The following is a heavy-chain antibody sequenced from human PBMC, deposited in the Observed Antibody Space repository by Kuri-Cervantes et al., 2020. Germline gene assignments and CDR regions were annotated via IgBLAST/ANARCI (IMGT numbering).Heavy chain of an antibody. CDR3: AKDISSSPYYYGMDV. Sequence: SLKISCAASGFTFDDYAMHWVRQAPGRGLEWVSGISWNSGSIGYADSVKGRFTISRDSAKNSLYLQMNSLRAEDTALYYCAKDISSSPYYYGMDVWGQGTTVTVSS. CDR1: GFTFDDYA. D-gene: IGHD6-13*01. V-gene: IGHV3-9*01. J-gene: IGHJ6*02. CDR2: ISWNSGSI.